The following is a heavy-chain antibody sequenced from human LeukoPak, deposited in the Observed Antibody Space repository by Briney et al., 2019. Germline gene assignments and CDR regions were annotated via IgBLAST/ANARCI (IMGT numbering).Heavy chain of an antibody. Sequence: GSLRLSCAASGFTFSSYAMSWIRQPPGKGLEWIGNIYYSGSTYYSPSLKSRVTISVDTSKNQFSLKLSSVTAADTAVYYCARLFGAAYFDYWGQGTLVTVSS. CDR3: ARLFGAAYFDY. D-gene: IGHD3-16*01. CDR2: IYYSGST. J-gene: IGHJ4*02. CDR1: GFTFSSYA. V-gene: IGHV4-39*01.